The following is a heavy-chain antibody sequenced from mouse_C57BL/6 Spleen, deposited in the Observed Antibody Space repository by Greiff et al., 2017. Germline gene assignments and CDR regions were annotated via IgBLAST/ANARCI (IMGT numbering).Heavy chain of an antibody. V-gene: IGHV2-2*01. CDR1: GFSFTSYG. CDR3: ARNWHAAMDY. CDR2: IWSGGST. J-gene: IGHJ4*01. Sequence: QVQLKESGPGLVQPSPSLSITCTVSGFSFTSYGVHWVRQSPGKGLEWLGGIWSGGSTDYTAAFISRLSTSKDTSKSHVFFKMNSLQADDTAIYYWARNWHAAMDYWGQGTSVTVSS.